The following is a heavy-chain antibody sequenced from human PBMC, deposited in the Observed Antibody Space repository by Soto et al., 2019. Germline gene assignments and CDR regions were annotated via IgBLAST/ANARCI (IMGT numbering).Heavy chain of an antibody. Sequence: QLQLQESGPGLVKPSETLSLTCAVSGGSVSSGGNYWGWIRQSPGKGLEWIGSVDDTGTTHYNPSLTSRVTISVDTSKNQFSLNVNSVTAADTAVYYCARGLSSPSAAGVWGQGTLVTVSS. CDR3: ARGLSSPSAAGV. CDR1: GGSVSSGGNY. J-gene: IGHJ4*02. D-gene: IGHD6-6*01. CDR2: VDDTGTT. V-gene: IGHV4-39*01.